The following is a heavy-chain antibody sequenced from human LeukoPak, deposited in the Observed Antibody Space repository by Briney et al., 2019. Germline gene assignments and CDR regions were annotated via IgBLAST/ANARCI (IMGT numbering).Heavy chain of an antibody. CDR1: GGSFSDYY. D-gene: IGHD5-24*01. V-gene: IGHV4-34*01. J-gene: IGHJ6*03. CDR3: ARRGWLQFTHMDV. CDR2: INHSGST. Sequence: SETLSLTCAVYGGSFSDYYWTWIRQAPGKGLEWIGEINHSGSTNYNPSLKGRVTISVDTSKNQFSLKLSSVTAADTAVYYCARRGWLQFTHMDVWGKGTTVTVSS.